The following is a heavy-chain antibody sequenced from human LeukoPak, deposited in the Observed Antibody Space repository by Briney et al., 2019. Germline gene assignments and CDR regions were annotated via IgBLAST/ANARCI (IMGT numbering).Heavy chain of an antibody. D-gene: IGHD2-21*02. CDR3: ARGFQYCGGDCFDY. V-gene: IGHV3-21*01. Sequence: GWCLRLSRAPSLFSFTTYIMNWVRQAAGKGRKGVSCLNSCSTYIYYADSLKGRFTLSSDHAKNSLCLQMNSLRPEQTSISFCARGFQYCGGDCFDYWGQGTLVTASS. CDR1: LFSFTTYI. CDR2: LNSCSTYI. J-gene: IGHJ4*02.